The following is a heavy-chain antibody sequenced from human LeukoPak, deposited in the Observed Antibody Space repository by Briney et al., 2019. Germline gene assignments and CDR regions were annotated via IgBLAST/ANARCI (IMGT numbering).Heavy chain of an antibody. Sequence: ASVKVSCKASGYTFSNYYIYWVRQAPGQGLEWMGIINPSGGSTSYAQKFQGRVSMTRDTSTSTVYMELSSLRSEDSAVYYCARYIVVDPGYFDYWGQGTLVTVSS. D-gene: IGHD2-21*01. V-gene: IGHV1-46*01. J-gene: IGHJ4*02. CDR1: GYTFSNYY. CDR2: INPSGGST. CDR3: ARYIVVDPGYFDY.